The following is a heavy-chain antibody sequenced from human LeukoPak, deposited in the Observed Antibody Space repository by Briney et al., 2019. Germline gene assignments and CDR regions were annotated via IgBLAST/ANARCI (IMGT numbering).Heavy chain of an antibody. CDR1: GYTLAELS. CDR2: FDPEDGET. CDR3: ATGITGAPLYYYYGMDV. J-gene: IGHJ6*02. D-gene: IGHD1-26*01. V-gene: IGHV1-24*01. Sequence: GASVKASCKVSGYTLAELSMHGVRQAPGNGLEWRGGFDPEDGETIYAQKFQGRVTMTEDTSTDTAYMELSSLRSEDTAVYYCATGITGAPLYYYYGMDVWGQGTTVTVSS.